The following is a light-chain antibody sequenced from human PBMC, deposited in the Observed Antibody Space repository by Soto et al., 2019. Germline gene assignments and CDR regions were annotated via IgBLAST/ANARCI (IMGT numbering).Light chain of an antibody. Sequence: QSVLTQPPSVSGAPGQRVTVSCTGSSSNIGTYDVHWYQQLPGTAPKLLIYGNNRRPSGVPDRFSGSKSDTSASLDITGLKSEDEGDYYCQSYDTSLSVSYVFGTGTKLTVL. CDR2: GNN. V-gene: IGLV1-40*01. CDR3: QSYDTSLSVSYV. CDR1: SSNIGTYD. J-gene: IGLJ1*01.